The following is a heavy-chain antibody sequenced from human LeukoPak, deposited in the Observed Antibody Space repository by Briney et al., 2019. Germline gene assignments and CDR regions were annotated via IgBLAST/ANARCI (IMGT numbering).Heavy chain of an antibody. J-gene: IGHJ4*02. CDR2: INPNSGGT. CDR3: ARDYGYSSSSVGY. D-gene: IGHD6-6*01. V-gene: IGHV1-2*02. Sequence: GASVKVSCKASGYTFTGYYMHWVRQAPGQGLEWIGWINPNSGGTNYAQKFQGRVTMTRDTSISTAYMELSRLRSDDTAVYYCARDYGYSSSSVGYWGQGTLVTVSS. CDR1: GYTFTGYY.